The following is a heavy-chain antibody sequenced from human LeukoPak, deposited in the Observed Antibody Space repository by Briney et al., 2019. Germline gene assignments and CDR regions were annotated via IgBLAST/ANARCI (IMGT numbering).Heavy chain of an antibody. Sequence: GGSLRLSCAASGFTFSSYSMNWVRQAPGKGLEWVSSISSSSSYIYHVDSVKGRFTISRDNAKNSLYLQMNSLRAEDTAVYYCAREGTTRYFQHWGQGTLVTVSS. CDR2: ISSSSSYI. CDR3: AREGTTRYFQH. CDR1: GFTFSSYS. J-gene: IGHJ1*01. D-gene: IGHD1-1*01. V-gene: IGHV3-21*01.